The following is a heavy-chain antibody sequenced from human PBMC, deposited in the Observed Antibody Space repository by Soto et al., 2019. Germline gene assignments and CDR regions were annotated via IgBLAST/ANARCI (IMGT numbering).Heavy chain of an antibody. V-gene: IGHV3-30*18. CDR2: VSHDGSTK. J-gene: IGHJ4*02. D-gene: IGHD3-16*02. Sequence: GGSLRLSCAASGFTFSTYDMHWVRQAPGKGLEWVAVVSHDGSTKNYADSVKGRFTISRDISKNTLYLQMNSLRAEDTAVYYCAKDLIRGSHQFDYWGQGTLVTVSS. CDR3: AKDLIRGSHQFDY. CDR1: GFTFSTYD.